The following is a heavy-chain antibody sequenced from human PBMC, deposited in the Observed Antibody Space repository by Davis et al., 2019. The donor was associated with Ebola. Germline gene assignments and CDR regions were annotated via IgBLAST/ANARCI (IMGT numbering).Heavy chain of an antibody. CDR1: GYTFTKFY. CDR2: INPSGGKT. V-gene: IGHV1-46*01. CDR3: ARDSNYAYGMDV. Sequence: AASVKVSCKASGYTFTKFYMHWVRQAPGQGLEWMGIINPSGGKTNYAQEFQDRVTMTSDTSTNTVYMELSSLRSEDTAVYYCARDSNYAYGMDVWGQGTTVTVSS. J-gene: IGHJ6*02.